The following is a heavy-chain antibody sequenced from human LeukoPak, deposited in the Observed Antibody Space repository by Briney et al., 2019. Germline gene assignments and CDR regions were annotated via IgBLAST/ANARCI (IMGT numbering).Heavy chain of an antibody. J-gene: IGHJ6*03. Sequence: SETLSLTCAVSGGSISSSNWWSWVRQPPGKGLEWIGEIYHSGSTNYNPSLKSRVTISVDKSKNQFSLKLSSVTAADTAVYYCARAPHYDFWSGPYYYYYMDVWGKGTTVTVSS. CDR1: GGSISSSNW. CDR2: IYHSGST. CDR3: ARAPHYDFWSGPYYYYYMDV. V-gene: IGHV4-4*02. D-gene: IGHD3-3*01.